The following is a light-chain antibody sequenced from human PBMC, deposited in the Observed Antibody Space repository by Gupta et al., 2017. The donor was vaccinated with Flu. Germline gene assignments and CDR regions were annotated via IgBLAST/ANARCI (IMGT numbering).Light chain of an antibody. V-gene: IGKV3-20*01. CDR2: GAS. Sequence: EIVLTQSPGTLSLSPGEGATLSCRASQTVSSSYLAWYQQKPGQAPRLLIYGASNRATGIPDRFGGSGSGTDFTLTISRLEPEDFAVYCCHQYVDSPGFGQGTKVEIK. J-gene: IGKJ1*01. CDR1: QTVSSSY. CDR3: HQYVDSPG.